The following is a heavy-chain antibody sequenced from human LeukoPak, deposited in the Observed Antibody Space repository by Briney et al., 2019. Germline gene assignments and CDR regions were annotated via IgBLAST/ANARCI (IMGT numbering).Heavy chain of an antibody. J-gene: IGHJ1*01. D-gene: IGHD3-22*01. Sequence: SETLSLTCTVSGYFIRSGFYWGWIRQPPGKGLEWIGSFYHSGSTYYNPSLESRVTISLDTSKNQLSLKLTSVTAADTAVYYCARASYDSSDYEYFQHWGQGALVTVSS. CDR3: ARASYDSSDYEYFQH. CDR1: GYFIRSGFY. V-gene: IGHV4-38-2*02. CDR2: FYHSGST.